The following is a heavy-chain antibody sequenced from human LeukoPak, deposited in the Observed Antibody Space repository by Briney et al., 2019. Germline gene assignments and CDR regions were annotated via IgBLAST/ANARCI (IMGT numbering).Heavy chain of an antibody. Sequence: GASVKVSCKASGYTFTGYYMHWVRQAPGHGLEWMGWINPNSGGTNYAQKFQGRVTMTRDTSISTAYMELSRLRSDDTAVYYCARRMAGEPRPSYYYYYYMDVWGKGTTVTVSS. V-gene: IGHV1-2*02. D-gene: IGHD3-16*01. CDR3: ARRMAGEPRPSYYYYYYMDV. CDR1: GYTFTGYY. J-gene: IGHJ6*03. CDR2: INPNSGGT.